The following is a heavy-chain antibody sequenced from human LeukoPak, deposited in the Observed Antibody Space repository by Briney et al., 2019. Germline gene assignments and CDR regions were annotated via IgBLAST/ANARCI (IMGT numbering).Heavy chain of an antibody. Sequence: SETLSLTCTVSGGSISTGGYYWTWIRQHPGKGLEWIGYIYNSGTTYYNPSLESRVTTSRDTSKNQFSLKLSSVTAADTAVYYCARTAGWSYGFDYWGQGTLVTLSS. CDR3: ARTAGWSYGFDY. D-gene: IGHD5-18*01. J-gene: IGHJ4*02. CDR1: GGSISTGGYY. V-gene: IGHV4-31*03. CDR2: IYNSGTT.